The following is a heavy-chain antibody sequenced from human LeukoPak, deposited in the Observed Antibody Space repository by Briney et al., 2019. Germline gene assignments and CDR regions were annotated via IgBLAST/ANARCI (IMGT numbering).Heavy chain of an antibody. CDR2: ISSSGGTI. D-gene: IGHD5-18*01. CDR3: ARVRGNTYGYSFDY. J-gene: IGHJ4*02. V-gene: IGHV3-48*02. CDR1: GFTFPSYS. Sequence: GGSLRLSCAASGFTFPSYSMNCVRQAPGKGLEWLSYISSSGGTIYYADSVKGRFTISRDNAKNSLYLQMNSLRDEDTAVYYCARVRGNTYGYSFDYWGQGTLVTVSS.